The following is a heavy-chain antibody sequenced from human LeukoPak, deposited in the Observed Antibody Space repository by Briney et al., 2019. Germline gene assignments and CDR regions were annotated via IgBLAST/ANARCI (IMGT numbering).Heavy chain of an antibody. V-gene: IGHV4-61*02. CDR1: GDSLSSGDYY. D-gene: IGHD3-22*01. CDR3: ARGPYYYDSSGNFDY. Sequence: SETLSLTCTVSGDSLSSGDYYWSWIRQPAGKGLEWIGRIYTSGSTNYNPSLKSRVTISVDMSKNQFSLKLSSVTAADTAVYYCARGPYYYDSSGNFDYWGQGTLVAVSS. J-gene: IGHJ4*02. CDR2: IYTSGST.